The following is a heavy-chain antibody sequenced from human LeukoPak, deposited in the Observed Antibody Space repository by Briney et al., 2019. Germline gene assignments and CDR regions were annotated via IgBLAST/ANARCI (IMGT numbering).Heavy chain of an antibody. Sequence: SETLSLTCTVSGGSISSSSYYWGWIRQPPGKGLEWIGSIYYSGSTYYNPPLKSRVTISVDTSKNQFSLKLSSVTAADTAVYYCARRGATYYFDYWGQGTLVTVSS. V-gene: IGHV4-39*01. CDR2: IYYSGST. D-gene: IGHD1-26*01. J-gene: IGHJ4*02. CDR1: GGSISSSSYY. CDR3: ARRGATYYFDY.